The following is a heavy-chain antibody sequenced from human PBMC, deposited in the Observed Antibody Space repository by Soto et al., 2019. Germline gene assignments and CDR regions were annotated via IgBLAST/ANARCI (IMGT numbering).Heavy chain of an antibody. Sequence: GGSLRLSCAASGFTFNSYSMNWVRQAPGKGLEWVSYISRRSSTMYYADSVKGRFTISRDNAKNSLYLRMNSLRDEDTAVYYCARDLSYYGSGSHYNEDYYLYYGMEVWGQGT. D-gene: IGHD3-10*01. J-gene: IGHJ6*01. CDR3: ARDLSYYGSGSHYNEDYYLYYGMEV. CDR2: ISRRSSTM. CDR1: GFTFNSYS. V-gene: IGHV3-48*02.